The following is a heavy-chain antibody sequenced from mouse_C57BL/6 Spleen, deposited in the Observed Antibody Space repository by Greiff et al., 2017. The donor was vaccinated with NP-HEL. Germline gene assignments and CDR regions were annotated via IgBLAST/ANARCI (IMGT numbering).Heavy chain of an antibody. CDR2: IDPETGGT. V-gene: IGHV1-15*01. Sequence: QVQLQQSGAELVRPGASVTLSCKASGYTFTDYEMHWVKQTPVHGLEWIGAIDPETGGTAYNQKFKGKDILTADKSSSTAYMELRSLTYEDSAVYYCTRGRLKTDYWGQGTTLTVSS. D-gene: IGHD2-4*01. J-gene: IGHJ2*01. CDR1: GYTFTDYE. CDR3: TRGRLKTDY.